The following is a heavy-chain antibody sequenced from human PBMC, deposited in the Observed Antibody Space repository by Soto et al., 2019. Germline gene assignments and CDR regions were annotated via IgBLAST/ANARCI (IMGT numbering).Heavy chain of an antibody. CDR3: AKYDCSTTTCYFLDD. V-gene: IGHV4-59*01. Sequence: PSETLSLTCTVSGDSISGYYWSWIRQPPGKGLEWIGYIYYTGSTNYNPSLKSRVTISVDTSKNQFSLKLTSVTAADTAVYFCAKYDCSTTTCYFLDDWGQGTLVTVSS. CDR2: IYYTGST. D-gene: IGHD2-2*01. J-gene: IGHJ4*02. CDR1: GDSISGYY.